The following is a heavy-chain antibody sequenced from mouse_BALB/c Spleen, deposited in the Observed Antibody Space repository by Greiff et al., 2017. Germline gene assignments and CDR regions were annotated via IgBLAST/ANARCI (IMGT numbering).Heavy chain of an antibody. CDR2: ISSGSSTI. V-gene: IGHV5-17*02. CDR3: ARSGDGYYDYYAMDY. D-gene: IGHD2-3*01. CDR1: GFTFSSFG. Sequence: DVKLVESGGGLVQPGGSRKLSCAASGFTFSSFGMHWVRQAPEKGLEWVAYISSGSSTIYYADTVKGRFTISRDNPKNTLFLQMTSLRSEDTAMYYCARSGDGYYDYYAMDYWGQGTSVTVSS. J-gene: IGHJ4*01.